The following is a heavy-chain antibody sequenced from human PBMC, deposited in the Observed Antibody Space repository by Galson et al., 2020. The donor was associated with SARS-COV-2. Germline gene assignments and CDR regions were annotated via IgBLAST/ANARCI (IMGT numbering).Heavy chain of an antibody. CDR2: IKQDGSEK. J-gene: IGHJ4*02. Sequence: TGGSLRLSCAASGFTFSSYWMSWVRQAPGKGLEWVANIKQDGSEKYYVDSVKGRFIISRDNAKNSLYLQMNSLRAEDTAVYYCARRPYCSSISCPDYFDYWGQGTLVTVSS. D-gene: IGHD2-2*01. CDR1: GFTFSSYW. V-gene: IGHV3-7*03. CDR3: ARRPYCSSISCPDYFDY.